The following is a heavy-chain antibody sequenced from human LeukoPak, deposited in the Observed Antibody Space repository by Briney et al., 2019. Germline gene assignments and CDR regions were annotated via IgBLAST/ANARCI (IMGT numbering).Heavy chain of an antibody. CDR1: GYTFTGYY. CDR2: INPNSGGT. Sequence: ASVKVSCKASGYTFTGYYIHWVRQAPGQGLEWMGWINPNSGGTNYGQKFQGKVIMTRDTSITTAYMDLSSLKSDDTAVYYCARGDGSYLLWGQGTLVTVSS. J-gene: IGHJ4*02. CDR3: ARGDGSYLL. D-gene: IGHD1-26*01. V-gene: IGHV1-2*02.